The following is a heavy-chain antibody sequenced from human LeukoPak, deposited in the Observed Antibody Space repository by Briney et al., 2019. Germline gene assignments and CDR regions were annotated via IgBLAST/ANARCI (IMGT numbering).Heavy chain of an antibody. D-gene: IGHD3-22*01. CDR2: INHSGST. V-gene: IGHV4-34*01. CDR3: ARGSLHYYYDSSGYFDY. CDR1: GGSFSGYY. Sequence: SETLSLTCAVYGGSFSGYYWSWIRQPPGKRLEWIGEINHSGSTNYNPSLKSRVTISVDTSKNQFSLKLSSVTAADTAVYYCARGSLHYYYDSSGYFDYWGQGTLVTVSS. J-gene: IGHJ4*02.